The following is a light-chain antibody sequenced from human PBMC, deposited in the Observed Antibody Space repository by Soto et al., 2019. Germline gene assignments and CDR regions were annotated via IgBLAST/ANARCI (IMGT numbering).Light chain of an antibody. V-gene: IGKV1-39*01. J-gene: IGKJ5*01. CDR1: QSISSW. CDR2: AAS. CDR3: QQSYSTPSIT. Sequence: DIQMTHSPSTLSASVGDRVTITFRASQSISSWLAWYQQKPGKAPKLLIYAASSLQSGVPSRFSGSGSGTDFTLTISSLQPEDFATYYCQQSYSTPSITFGQGTRLEIK.